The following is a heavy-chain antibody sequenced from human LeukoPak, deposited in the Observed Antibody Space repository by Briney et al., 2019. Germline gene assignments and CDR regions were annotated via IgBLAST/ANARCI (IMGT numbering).Heavy chain of an antibody. D-gene: IGHD5-24*01. CDR1: GGSISSDSYY. Sequence: SETLSLTCTVSGGSISSDSYYWAWLRQPPGKGLEWIGSVYYSGSTHYIPSLKSRVIISVDTSKNQFSLRLNSVTAADTAVYYCARRDGYNFYFDYWGQGTLVTVSS. J-gene: IGHJ4*02. V-gene: IGHV4-39*01. CDR3: ARRDGYNFYFDY. CDR2: VYYSGST.